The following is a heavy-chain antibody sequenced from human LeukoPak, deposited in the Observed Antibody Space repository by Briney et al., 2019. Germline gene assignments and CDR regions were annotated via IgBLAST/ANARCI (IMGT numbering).Heavy chain of an antibody. V-gene: IGHV3-30*04. Sequence: GRSLRLSCAASGFTFNSYAMHWVRQAPGKGLEWVAVISYEGSNEFYADSVKGRFTVSRDNSKKTLNLQMNSLRVEDTAVYYCAKDGKEYYSDSSGFSDYWGQGTLVTVSS. J-gene: IGHJ4*02. CDR2: ISYEGSNE. D-gene: IGHD3-22*01. CDR1: GFTFNSYA. CDR3: AKDGKEYYSDSSGFSDY.